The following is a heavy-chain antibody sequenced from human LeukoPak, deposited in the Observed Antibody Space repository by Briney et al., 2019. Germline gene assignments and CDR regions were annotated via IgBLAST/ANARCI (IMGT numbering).Heavy chain of an antibody. CDR1: GYTFTSYY. Sequence: GASVKVSCKASGYTFTSYYVHWVRQAPGQGLEWMGRINPSGGSTNYAQNFQGRVTMTRDTSTDTVYMGLSSLRSEDTAVYYCARDPAGYCSGGRCYHFDYWGQGTLVTVSS. D-gene: IGHD2-15*01. J-gene: IGHJ4*02. V-gene: IGHV1-46*01. CDR2: INPSGGST. CDR3: ARDPAGYCSGGRCYHFDY.